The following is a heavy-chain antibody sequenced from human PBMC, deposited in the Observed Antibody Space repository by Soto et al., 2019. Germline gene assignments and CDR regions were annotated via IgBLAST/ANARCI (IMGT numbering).Heavy chain of an antibody. CDR2: VYWTGST. V-gene: IGHV4-39*01. CDR1: RDCITTNGYY. D-gene: IGHD3-3*01. CDR3: ARSHYNYGLLIED. J-gene: IGHJ4*02. Sequence: PSQTLSVSCSLFRDCITTNGYYWGWIRQPPGKGLQWIGNVYWTGSTFSHPSLTSRVFISVDTSKDEFSLRLTSVTAADTAVYYCARSHYNYGLLIEDWGPGTLVIVSS.